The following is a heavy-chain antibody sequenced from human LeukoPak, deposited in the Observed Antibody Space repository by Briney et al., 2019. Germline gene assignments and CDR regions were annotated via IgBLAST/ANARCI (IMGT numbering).Heavy chain of an antibody. D-gene: IGHD6-19*01. CDR2: IYYSGST. V-gene: IGHV4-61*10. CDR3: ARQGKEWLVDY. CDR1: GGSISSGSYY. Sequence: SETLSLTCTVSGGSISSGSYYWSWIRQPAGKGLEWIGYIYYSGSTNYNPSLKSRVTTSVDTSKNQFSLKLSSVTVADTAVYYCARQGKEWLVDYWGQGALVTVSS. J-gene: IGHJ4*02.